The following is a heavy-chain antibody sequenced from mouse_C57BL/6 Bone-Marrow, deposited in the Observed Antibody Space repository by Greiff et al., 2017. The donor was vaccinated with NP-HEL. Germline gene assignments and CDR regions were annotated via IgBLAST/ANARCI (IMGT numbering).Heavy chain of an antibody. D-gene: IGHD2-1*01. Sequence: QVQLKQPGAELVKPGASVKLSCKASGYTFTSYWMQWVKQRPGQGLEWIGEIDPSDSYTNYNQKFKGKATLTVDTSSSTAYMQLSSLTSEDSAVYYCALYYGNYEDYWGQGTTLTVSS. CDR2: IDPSDSYT. CDR3: ALYYGNYEDY. J-gene: IGHJ2*01. CDR1: GYTFTSYW. V-gene: IGHV1-50*01.